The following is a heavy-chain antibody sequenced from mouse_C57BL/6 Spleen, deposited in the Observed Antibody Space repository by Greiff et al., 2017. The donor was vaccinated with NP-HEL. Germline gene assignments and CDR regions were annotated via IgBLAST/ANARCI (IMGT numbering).Heavy chain of an antibody. CDR1: GFTFSDYY. CDR2: INYDGSST. D-gene: IGHD1-1*01. Sequence: EVMLVESEGGLVQPGSSMKLSCTASGFTFSDYYMAWVRQVPEKGLEWVANINYDGSSTYYLDSLKSRFIISRDNAKNILYLQMSSLKSEDTATYYCARGGITTVVAEDYAMDYWGQGTSVTVSS. J-gene: IGHJ4*01. V-gene: IGHV5-16*01. CDR3: ARGGITTVVAEDYAMDY.